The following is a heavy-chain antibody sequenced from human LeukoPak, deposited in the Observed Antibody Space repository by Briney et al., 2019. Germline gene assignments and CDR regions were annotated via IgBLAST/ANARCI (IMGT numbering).Heavy chain of an antibody. CDR2: INEGSNLK. CDR1: GFTFSAYW. CDR3: ARVGKQGWDFEH. D-gene: IGHD6-19*01. Sequence: GGSLRLSCAASGFTFSAYWMTWVRQAPGKGLEWVANINEGSNLKMYVDSVKGRFTISRDYTTNSLYLQMDSLRAEDTAVYYCARVGKQGWDFEHWGQGTLVTVSS. J-gene: IGHJ4*02. V-gene: IGHV3-7*01.